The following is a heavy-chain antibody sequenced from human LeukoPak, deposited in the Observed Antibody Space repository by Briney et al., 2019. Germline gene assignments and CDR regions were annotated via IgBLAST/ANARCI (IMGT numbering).Heavy chain of an antibody. CDR3: TRGPYSSGWYEEGY. V-gene: IGHV3-49*03. CDR2: IRSKAYGGTT. Sequence: GGSLRLSCTASGSTLGDYAMSWFRQAPGKGLEGVGFIRSKAYGGTTEYAASVKGRFTISRDDSKSIAYLQMNSLNPEDTAVYYCTRGPYSSGWYEEGYWGQGTLVTVSS. D-gene: IGHD6-19*01. J-gene: IGHJ4*02. CDR1: GSTLGDYA.